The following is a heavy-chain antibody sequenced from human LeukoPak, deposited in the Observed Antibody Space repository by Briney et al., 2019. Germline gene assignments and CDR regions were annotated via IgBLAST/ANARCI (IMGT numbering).Heavy chain of an antibody. J-gene: IGHJ4*02. CDR1: GFTFDDYA. D-gene: IGHD3-10*01. CDR2: ISWNSGSI. V-gene: IGHV3-9*01. CDR3: ASLYGSGGY. Sequence: GGSLRLSCAASGFTFDDYAMHWVRQAPGKGLEWVSGISWNSGSIGYADSVKGRFTISRDNAKNSLYLQMNSLRAEDTAVYYCASLYGSGGYWGQGTLVTVSS.